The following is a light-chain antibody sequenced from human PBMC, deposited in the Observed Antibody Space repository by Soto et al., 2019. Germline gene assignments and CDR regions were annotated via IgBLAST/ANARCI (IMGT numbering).Light chain of an antibody. CDR3: QQYGSSSYT. Sequence: EIALTQSPGTLSLSPGERATLSCRASQSVSSSYLAWYQQKPGQAPRLLIYGASSRATGIPDRFSGIGSGTDFTLTISRLEPEDLAVYYCQQYGSSSYTFGQGTKLEIK. CDR2: GAS. J-gene: IGKJ2*01. CDR1: QSVSSSY. V-gene: IGKV3-20*01.